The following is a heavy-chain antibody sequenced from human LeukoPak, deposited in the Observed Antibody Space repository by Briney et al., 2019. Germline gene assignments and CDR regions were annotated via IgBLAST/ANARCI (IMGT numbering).Heavy chain of an antibody. CDR3: ARDRSRIVVAPSGYFDY. D-gene: IGHD1-26*01. J-gene: IGHJ4*02. Sequence: PGGSLRLSCAASGFIFSGYSMGWVRHAPGKGLEWVSYISTTSTTIYYADSVKGRFTISRDNAKNSLYLQMNSLRAEDTAIYYCARDRSRIVVAPSGYFDYWGQGTLVTVSS. CDR2: ISTTSTTI. CDR1: GFIFSGYS. V-gene: IGHV3-48*01.